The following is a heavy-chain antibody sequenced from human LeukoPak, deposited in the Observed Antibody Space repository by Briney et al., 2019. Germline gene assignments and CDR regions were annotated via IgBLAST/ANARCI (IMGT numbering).Heavy chain of an antibody. CDR1: GGSISGYY. J-gene: IGHJ4*02. CDR3: AREGSSGSYNY. Sequence: SETLSLTCTVSGGSISGYYWSWIRQPPGKGLEWIAYVYYSGSTNYNPSLKSRVTISVDTSKNQFSLKLSSVTAADTAVYYCAREGSSGSYNYWGQGTLVTVSS. V-gene: IGHV4-59*01. D-gene: IGHD1-26*01. CDR2: VYYSGST.